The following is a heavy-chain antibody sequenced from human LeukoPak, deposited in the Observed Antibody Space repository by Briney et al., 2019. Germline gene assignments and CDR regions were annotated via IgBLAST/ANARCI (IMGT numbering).Heavy chain of an antibody. Sequence: SETLSLTCAVSGYPINNAYYWVWIRQPPGKGLEWIGSLYHPDSTYYNPSLKSRVTMSVDTSRNQFSLKLSFVTDADTAVYYCARQYDSYFYYYLDLWGTGTTVTVSS. CDR3: ARQYDSYFYYYLDL. CDR1: GYPINNAYY. V-gene: IGHV4-38-2*01. J-gene: IGHJ6*03. CDR2: LYHPDST. D-gene: IGHD2-2*01.